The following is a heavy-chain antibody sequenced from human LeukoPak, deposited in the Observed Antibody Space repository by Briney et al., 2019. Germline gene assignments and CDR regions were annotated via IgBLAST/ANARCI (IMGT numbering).Heavy chain of an antibody. D-gene: IGHD2-15*01. CDR1: GLTFSSYS. CDR3: ARATQYCSGGSCYDTWFDP. J-gene: IGHJ5*02. CDR2: ISSRSSYR. V-gene: IGHV3-21*01. Sequence: PGRSLRLSCAASGLTFSSYSMNWVRQAPGKGLEWVSSISSRSSYRYYADSMKGRFTISRDNAKNSLYLQMNSLRAEDTAVYYCARATQYCSGGSCYDTWFDPWGQGTLVTVSS.